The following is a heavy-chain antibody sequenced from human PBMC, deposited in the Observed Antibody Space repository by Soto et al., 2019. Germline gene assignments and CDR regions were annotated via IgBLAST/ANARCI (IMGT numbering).Heavy chain of an antibody. CDR1: GFTFGDYA. D-gene: IGHD2-2*01. J-gene: IGHJ6*02. CDR3: TREGAYIVVVAAANAGYYYYGMDV. CDR2: IRSKAYGGTT. Sequence: GGSLRLSCTASGFTFGDYAMSWVRQAPGKGLEWVGFIRSKAYGGTTEYAASVKGRFTISRDDSKSIAYLQMNSLKTEDTAVYYCTREGAYIVVVAAANAGYYYYGMDVWGQGTTVTVSS. V-gene: IGHV3-49*04.